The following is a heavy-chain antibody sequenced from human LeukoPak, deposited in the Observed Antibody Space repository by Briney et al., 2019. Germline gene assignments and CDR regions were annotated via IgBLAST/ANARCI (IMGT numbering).Heavy chain of an antibody. J-gene: IGHJ4*02. Sequence: GASVNVSCKASGFTFTSSAVQWVRQARGQGLEWIGWIVVGSGNTNYAQKFQERVTINRDMSTSTAYMELSSLRSEDTAVYYCATDDVTTGTKTALGYWGQGTLVTVSS. CDR3: ATDDVTTGTKTALGY. D-gene: IGHD1-1*01. V-gene: IGHV1-58*01. CDR2: IVVGSGNT. CDR1: GFTFTSSA.